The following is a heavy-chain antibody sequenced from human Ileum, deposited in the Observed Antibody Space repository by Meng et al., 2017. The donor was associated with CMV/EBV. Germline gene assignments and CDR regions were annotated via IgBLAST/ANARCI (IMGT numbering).Heavy chain of an antibody. Sequence: HITLRESGPALVKPTQTLTLTCTFSGFSLTTDGVAVGWIRQPPGKALEWLALIYWNDVEHYSPSLKSRLTITKDTSKDQVVLTMANMDPVDTGTYYCIYGVATFWGQGTLVTVSS. CDR1: GFSLTTDGVA. V-gene: IGHV2-5*04. D-gene: IGHD5-12*01. J-gene: IGHJ4*02. CDR2: IYWNDVE. CDR3: IYGVATF.